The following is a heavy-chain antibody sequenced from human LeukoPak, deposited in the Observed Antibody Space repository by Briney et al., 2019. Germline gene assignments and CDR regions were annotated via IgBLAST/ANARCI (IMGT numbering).Heavy chain of an antibody. V-gene: IGHV3-33*01. CDR1: GFAFSTYG. CDR3: ARGPWLVSDITSFDY. Sequence: PGGSLRLPCITSGFAFSTYGMHWVRQAPGKGLEWVALIWNDGSKTYHAESVKDRFTISRDNSQNTLYLQMNSLRHEDTAVYYCARGPWLVSDITSFDYWGQGTLVTVSS. J-gene: IGHJ4*02. D-gene: IGHD5-18*01. CDR2: IWNDGSKT.